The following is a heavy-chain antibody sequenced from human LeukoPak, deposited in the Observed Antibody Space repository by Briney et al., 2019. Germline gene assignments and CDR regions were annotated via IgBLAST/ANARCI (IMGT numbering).Heavy chain of an antibody. V-gene: IGHV3-30*04. D-gene: IGHD6-13*01. CDR3: AGSSWGFDY. Sequence: GGSLRLSCAASGFTFSGYAMNWVRQAPGKGLEWVAVISYDGRQNYYADSVKGRFTISRDNSKNTLYLQMNSLRAEDTAVYYCAGSSWGFDYWGQGTLVTVSS. CDR2: ISYDGRQN. J-gene: IGHJ4*02. CDR1: GFTFSGYA.